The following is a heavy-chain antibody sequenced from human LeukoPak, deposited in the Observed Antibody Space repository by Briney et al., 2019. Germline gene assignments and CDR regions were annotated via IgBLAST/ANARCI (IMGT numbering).Heavy chain of an antibody. CDR3: ARGLGRTAMVTRGEVRFDY. V-gene: IGHV1-8*01. CDR1: GYTFTSYD. D-gene: IGHD5-18*01. Sequence: ASVTVSCKASGYTFTSYDINWVRQAPGQGLEWMGWMNPNSGNTGYAQKFQGRVTMTRNTSISTAYMELSSLRSEDAAVYYCARGLGRTAMVTRGEVRFDYWGQGTLVTVSS. CDR2: MNPNSGNT. J-gene: IGHJ4*02.